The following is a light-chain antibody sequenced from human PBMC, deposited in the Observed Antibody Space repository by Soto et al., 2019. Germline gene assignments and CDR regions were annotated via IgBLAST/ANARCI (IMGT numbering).Light chain of an antibody. CDR3: GSYGGSANLV. CDR1: SSDVGGYNY. CDR2: EVN. Sequence: QSALTQPPSASGSPGQSVAISCTGTSSDVGGYNYVSWYQQHPGKAPKLMIYEVNKRPSGVPDRFSGSKSGNTASLTVSGLRAEDEADYYCGSYGGSANLVFGGGTKLTVL. J-gene: IGLJ2*01. V-gene: IGLV2-8*01.